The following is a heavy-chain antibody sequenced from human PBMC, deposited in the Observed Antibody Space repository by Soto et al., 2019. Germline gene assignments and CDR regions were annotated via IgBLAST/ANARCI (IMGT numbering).Heavy chain of an antibody. Sequence: QVQLVQSGAEVKKPGASVKVSCKASGYTFTSYAMHWVRQAPGQRLEWMGWINAGNGNTKYSQKFQGRVTITRDTSASTAYMELSSLRSEDTAVYYCARGALGSYPYYYYYGMDVWGQGTTVTVSS. V-gene: IGHV1-3*01. D-gene: IGHD1-26*01. CDR1: GYTFTSYA. CDR2: INAGNGNT. J-gene: IGHJ6*02. CDR3: ARGALGSYPYYYYYGMDV.